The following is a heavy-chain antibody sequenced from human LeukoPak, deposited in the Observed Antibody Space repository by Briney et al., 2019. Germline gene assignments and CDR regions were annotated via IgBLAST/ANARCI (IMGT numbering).Heavy chain of an antibody. D-gene: IGHD4-23*01. J-gene: IGHJ4*02. CDR2: ISISSSSM. CDR1: GFTFSSYS. Sequence: GGSLRLSCAASGFTFSSYSMIWVRQAPGKGLEWVSYISISSSSMYYADSMKGRFTISRDNAKNSLYLQMNSLRAEDTAVYYCAGATVVWYFDYWGQGTLVTVSS. CDR3: AGATVVWYFDY. V-gene: IGHV3-21*01.